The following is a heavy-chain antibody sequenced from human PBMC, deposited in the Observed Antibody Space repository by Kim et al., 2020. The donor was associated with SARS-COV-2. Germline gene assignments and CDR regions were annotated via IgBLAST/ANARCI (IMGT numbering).Heavy chain of an antibody. D-gene: IGHD6-13*01. Sequence: GGSLRLSCAASGFTFSDYYMSWIRQAPGKGLEWVSYISSSGSTIYYADSVKGRFTISRDNAKNSLYLQMNSLRAEDTAVYYCARVESNTTDIAAAGTQTLYYYYYYGMDVWGQGTTVTVSS. J-gene: IGHJ6*02. CDR3: ARVESNTTDIAAAGTQTLYYYYYYGMDV. CDR1: GFTFSDYY. CDR2: ISSSGSTI. V-gene: IGHV3-11*01.